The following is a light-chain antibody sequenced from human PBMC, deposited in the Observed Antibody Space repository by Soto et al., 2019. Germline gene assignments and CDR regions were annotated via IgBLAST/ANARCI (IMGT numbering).Light chain of an antibody. J-gene: IGKJ1*01. CDR2: AAS. Sequence: DIQMTQSPSSLSASVGDRVTITCRTSQSISKSLNWYQHRPGKAPKLLIYAASTLRGGVPSRFSGGGSGAHCTLIISSLQPEDFATYYCQQSYGSPPWTFGPGTRVEV. V-gene: IGKV1-39*01. CDR3: QQSYGSPPWT. CDR1: QSISKS.